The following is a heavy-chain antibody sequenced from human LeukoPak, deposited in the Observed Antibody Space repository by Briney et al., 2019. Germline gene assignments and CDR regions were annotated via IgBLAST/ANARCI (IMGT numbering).Heavy chain of an antibody. V-gene: IGHV4-34*01. Sequence: SETLSLTCAVYGGSFSGYYWSWIRQPPGKGLEWIGEINHSGSTNYNPSLKSRVTISVDTSKNQFSLKLSSVTAADTAVHYCGAAAGPPRSYYYYYGMDVWGQGTTVTVSS. CDR1: GGSFSGYY. CDR2: INHSGST. J-gene: IGHJ6*02. D-gene: IGHD6-13*01. CDR3: GAAAGPPRSYYYYYGMDV.